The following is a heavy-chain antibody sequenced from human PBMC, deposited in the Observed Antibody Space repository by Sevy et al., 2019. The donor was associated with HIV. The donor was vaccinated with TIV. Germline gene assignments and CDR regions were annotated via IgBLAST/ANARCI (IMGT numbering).Heavy chain of an antibody. CDR2: INESGII. D-gene: IGHD2-2*01. CDR3: SRSPPVVVVPGAPSWFDP. J-gene: IGHJ5*02. CDR1: DGSFSGYY. V-gene: IGHV4-34*01. Sequence: SETLSLTCAVHDGSFSGYYWNWIRQLPGKGLEWIGEINESGIIYYNPSLKSRVTISVNTSKKQFSLKLNSVTAAETAVYFCSRSPPVVVVPGAPSWFDPWGQGTLVTVSS.